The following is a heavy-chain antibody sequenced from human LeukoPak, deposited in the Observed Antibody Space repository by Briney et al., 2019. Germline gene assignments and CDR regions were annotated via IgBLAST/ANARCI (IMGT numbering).Heavy chain of an antibody. J-gene: IGHJ5*02. V-gene: IGHV1-69*13. Sequence: GASVKVSCKASGGTFSSYAISWVRQAPGQGLEWMGGIIPIFGTANYAQKFQGRVTITADESTSTAYMELSSLRSEDTAVYYCARGPSSSSVTGFDPWGQGTLVTVSS. CDR1: GGTFSSYA. D-gene: IGHD6-13*01. CDR3: ARGPSSSSVTGFDP. CDR2: IIPIFGTA.